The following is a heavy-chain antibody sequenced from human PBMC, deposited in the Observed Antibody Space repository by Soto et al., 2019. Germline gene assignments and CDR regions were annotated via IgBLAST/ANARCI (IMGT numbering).Heavy chain of an antibody. CDR3: ARCSSAVWGTYRYDMDV. CDR1: GFTFSSYE. CDR2: ISSSGHTI. D-gene: IGHD3-16*02. J-gene: IGHJ6*02. Sequence: PGGSLRLSCAASGFTFSSYEMTWVRQAPGKGLEWVSYISSSGHTIYYAGSVKGRFTISRDNAKNSLYLQMNSLRGEDTAVYYCARCSSAVWGTYRYDMDVWGQGTTVTVSS. V-gene: IGHV3-48*03.